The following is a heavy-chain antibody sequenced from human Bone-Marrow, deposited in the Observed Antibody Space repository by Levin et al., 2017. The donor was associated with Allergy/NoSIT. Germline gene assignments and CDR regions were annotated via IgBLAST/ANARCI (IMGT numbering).Heavy chain of an antibody. CDR3: VRDMHYYDASGFDI. Sequence: GGSLRLSCAASGFTFSSCAMSWVRQAPGKGLEWVSGISASGATTYYSDSVRGRFTISRDNSKNTLDLQMTSLRAEDTAVYYCVRDMHYYDASGFDIWGQGTLVTVSS. CDR1: GFTFSSCA. V-gene: IGHV3-23*01. D-gene: IGHD3-16*01. CDR2: ISASGATT. J-gene: IGHJ4*02.